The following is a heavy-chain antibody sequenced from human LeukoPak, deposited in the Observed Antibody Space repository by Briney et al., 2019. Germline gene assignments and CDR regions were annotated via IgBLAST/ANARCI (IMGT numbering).Heavy chain of an antibody. J-gene: IGHJ3*02. CDR2: ISSSSSYI. D-gene: IGHD6-19*01. V-gene: IGHV3-21*01. Sequence: GGSLRLSCAASGFTFSSYSMNWVRQAPGKGLEWVSSISSSSSYIYYADSVKGRFTISRDNAKNSLYLQMNSLRAEDTAVYYCAYIPSIAVAEEGNAFDIWGQGTMVTVSS. CDR3: AYIPSIAVAEEGNAFDI. CDR1: GFTFSSYS.